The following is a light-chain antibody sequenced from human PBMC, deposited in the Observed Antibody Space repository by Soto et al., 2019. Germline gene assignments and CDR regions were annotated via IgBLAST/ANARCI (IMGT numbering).Light chain of an antibody. Sequence: QSALTQPASVSGSPGQSITISCTGTSSDVGGYNYVSWYQQHPGKAPKLMIYEVSNRPSGVSNRLSGSKSGNTASLTISGLQAEDEADYYCSSYTSSSTLGYVFGTGTKVT. CDR2: EVS. V-gene: IGLV2-14*01. CDR3: SSYTSSSTLGYV. J-gene: IGLJ1*01. CDR1: SSDVGGYNY.